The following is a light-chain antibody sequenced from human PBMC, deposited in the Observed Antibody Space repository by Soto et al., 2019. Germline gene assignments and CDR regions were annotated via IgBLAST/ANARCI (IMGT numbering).Light chain of an antibody. Sequence: EIVMTQSPATLSVSPGERDTLSCRSSQSVSSNLAWYQQKPGQAPRLLIYDASNRATGIPARFSGSGSGTDFTLTISSLEPEDFAVYYCQKRSNWPPITFGQGTRLEIK. J-gene: IGKJ5*01. V-gene: IGKV3-11*01. CDR3: QKRSNWPPIT. CDR2: DAS. CDR1: QSVSSN.